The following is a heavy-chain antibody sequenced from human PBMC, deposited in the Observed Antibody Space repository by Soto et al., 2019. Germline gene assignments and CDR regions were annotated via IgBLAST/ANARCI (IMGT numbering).Heavy chain of an antibody. CDR3: ARVPGP. CDR2: IYHSGST. J-gene: IGHJ5*02. V-gene: IGHV4-30-2*01. Sequence: SETLSLTCTVSGGSVSSNSYSWSWIRQPPGKGLEWIGYIYHSGSTYYNPSLKSRVTISVDRSKNQFSLKLSSVTAADTAVYYCARVPGPWGQGTLVTVSS. CDR1: GGSVSSNSYS.